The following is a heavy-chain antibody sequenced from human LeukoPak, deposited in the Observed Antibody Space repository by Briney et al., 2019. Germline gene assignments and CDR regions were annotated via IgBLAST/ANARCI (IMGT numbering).Heavy chain of an antibody. Sequence: SGTLSLTCAVSGDSIISINWWSWVRQPPGKGLEGIGEIYHSGITKYSPSLKSRVTISVDKSKNQFSLKLSSVSAADTAVYYCASPLPGSYSFDYWGQGTLVTVSS. D-gene: IGHD3-10*01. CDR3: ASPLPGSYSFDY. CDR2: IYHSGIT. V-gene: IGHV4-4*02. CDR1: GDSIISINW. J-gene: IGHJ4*02.